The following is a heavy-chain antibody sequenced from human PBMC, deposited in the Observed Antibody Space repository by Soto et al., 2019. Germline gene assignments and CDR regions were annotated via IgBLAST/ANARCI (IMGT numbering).Heavy chain of an antibody. Sequence: GGSLRLSCAASGFTFTSHVMHWVRQAPGKGLEWVALISHDGSNNYYSESVKGRFTISRDNSKNTLFLQMNSLRPEDTAVYYCARDGASAALGYYYGMDVWGQGTTVTVSS. V-gene: IGHV3-30-3*01. D-gene: IGHD6-13*01. CDR2: ISHDGSNN. CDR1: GFTFTSHV. CDR3: ARDGASAALGYYYGMDV. J-gene: IGHJ6*02.